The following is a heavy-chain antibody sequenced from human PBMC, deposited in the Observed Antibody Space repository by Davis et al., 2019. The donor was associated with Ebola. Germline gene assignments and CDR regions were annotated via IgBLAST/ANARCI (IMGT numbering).Heavy chain of an antibody. Sequence: ASVKVSCKASGYTFTNYGITWVRQAPGQGLEWMGWINPHNGNTNYAQNVQGRVTMTTDTSTSTAYMEVGSLRSDDTAVYYCVTKQLGDYFDYWGQGTLVTVSS. D-gene: IGHD6-13*01. J-gene: IGHJ4*02. CDR3: VTKQLGDYFDY. V-gene: IGHV1-18*04. CDR2: INPHNGNT. CDR1: GYTFTNYG.